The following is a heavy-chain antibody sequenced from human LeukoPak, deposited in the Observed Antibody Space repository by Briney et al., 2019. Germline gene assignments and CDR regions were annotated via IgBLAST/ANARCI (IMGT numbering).Heavy chain of an antibody. Sequence: GASVKVSCKASGYTFTSYYMHWVRQAPGQGLEWMGLINPSGGSTSYAQKFQGRVTMTRDTSTSTVYMELSSLRSEDTAVYYCARLIRINWFDPWGQGTLVTVSS. V-gene: IGHV1-46*01. D-gene: IGHD3-22*01. CDR2: INPSGGST. J-gene: IGHJ5*02. CDR1: GYTFTSYY. CDR3: ARLIRINWFDP.